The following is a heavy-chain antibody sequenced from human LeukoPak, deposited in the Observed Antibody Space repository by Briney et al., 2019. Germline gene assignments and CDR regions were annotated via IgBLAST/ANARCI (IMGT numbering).Heavy chain of an antibody. D-gene: IGHD4-17*01. J-gene: IGHJ4*02. V-gene: IGHV3-21*01. Sequence: GGSLRLTCAASGFTFSSYSMNWVRRAPGKALEWVSSISSSSSYIYYADSVKGRFTISRDNAKNSLYLQMNSLRAEDTAVYYCARKDYGEFDYWGQGTLVTVSS. CDR2: ISSSSSYI. CDR1: GFTFSSYS. CDR3: ARKDYGEFDY.